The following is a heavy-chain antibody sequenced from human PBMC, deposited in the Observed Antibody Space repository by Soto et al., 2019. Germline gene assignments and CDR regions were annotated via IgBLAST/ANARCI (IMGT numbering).Heavy chain of an antibody. D-gene: IGHD5-18*01. J-gene: IGHJ4*02. CDR3: ARRTEGYSYGLAYYFDY. CDR1: GFNFINYA. V-gene: IGHV3-23*01. CDR2: ISGRGGSK. Sequence: GGSLTLSSTASGFNFINYAMSWVRQAPGKGMEWVWGISGRGGSKDYADSVKGRFAISKENSKNTLYLQMNTLRAEDTAVYYCARRTEGYSYGLAYYFDYWGQGTLVTVSS.